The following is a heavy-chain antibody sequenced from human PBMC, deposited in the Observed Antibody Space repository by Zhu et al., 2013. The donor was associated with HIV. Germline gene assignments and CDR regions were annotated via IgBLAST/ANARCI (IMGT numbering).Heavy chain of an antibody. J-gene: IGHJ4*02. Sequence: QVQLQESGSGLVKPSQTLSLTCAVSGGSISSGGYSWSWIRQPPGKGLEWIGYIYHSGSTYYNPSLKSRVTISVDRSKNQFSLKLSSVTAADTAVYYCARYAGDRGFDYWGQGTLVTVSS. CDR1: GGSISSGGYS. CDR2: IYHSGST. V-gene: IGHV4-30-2*01. CDR3: ARYAGDRGFDY. D-gene: IGHD7-27*01.